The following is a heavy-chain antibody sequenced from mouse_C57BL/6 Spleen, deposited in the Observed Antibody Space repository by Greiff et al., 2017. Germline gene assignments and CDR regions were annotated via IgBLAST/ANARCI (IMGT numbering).Heavy chain of an antibody. J-gene: IGHJ4*01. Sequence: EVKLVESGEGLVKPGGSLKLSCAASGFTFSSYAMSWVRQTPEKRLEWVAYISSGGDYIYYADTVKGRFTISRDNARNTLYLQMSSLKSEDTAMYYCTRANDGYAMDYWGQGTSVTVSS. CDR3: TRANDGYAMDY. D-gene: IGHD2-12*01. CDR2: ISSGGDYI. V-gene: IGHV5-9-1*02. CDR1: GFTFSSYA.